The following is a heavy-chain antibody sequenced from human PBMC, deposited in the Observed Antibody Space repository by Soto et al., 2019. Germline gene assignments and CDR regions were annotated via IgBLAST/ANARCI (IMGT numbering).Heavy chain of an antibody. CDR3: ARSPFPYDFWSGYNYFDY. CDR1: GFTFSSYS. V-gene: IGHV3-21*01. J-gene: IGHJ4*02. D-gene: IGHD3-3*01. Sequence: GGSLRLSCAASGFTFSSYSMNWGRQAPGKGLEWVSSISSSSSYIYYADSVKGRFTISRDNAKNSLYLQMNSLRAEDTAVYYCARSPFPYDFWSGYNYFDYWGQGTLVTVSS. CDR2: ISSSSSYI.